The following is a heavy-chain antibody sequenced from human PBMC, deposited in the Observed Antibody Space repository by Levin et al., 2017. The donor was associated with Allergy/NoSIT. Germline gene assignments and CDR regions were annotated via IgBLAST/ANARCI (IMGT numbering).Heavy chain of an antibody. V-gene: IGHV5-10-1*01. CDR1: GYSFTSYW. CDR3: ARRERGFDY. Sequence: ASVKVSCKGSGYSFTSYWISWVRQMPGKGLEWMGRIDPSDSYTNYSPSFQGHVTISADKSISTAYLQWSSLKASDTAMYYCARRERGFDYWGQGTLVTVSS. D-gene: IGHD1-1*01. CDR2: IDPSDSYT. J-gene: IGHJ4*02.